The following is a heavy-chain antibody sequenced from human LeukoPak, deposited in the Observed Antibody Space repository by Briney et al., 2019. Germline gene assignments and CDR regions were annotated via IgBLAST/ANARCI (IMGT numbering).Heavy chain of an antibody. CDR1: GGTFSSYA. CDR3: ARHYYDILTGCYRGFDY. D-gene: IGHD3-9*01. Sequence: ASVKVSCKASGGTFSSYAISWVRQAPGQGLEWMGGIIPIFGTANYAQKFQGRVTITADESTSTAYMELSSLRSEDTAVYYCARHYYDILTGCYRGFDYWGQGTLVTVSS. J-gene: IGHJ4*02. V-gene: IGHV1-69*13. CDR2: IIPIFGTA.